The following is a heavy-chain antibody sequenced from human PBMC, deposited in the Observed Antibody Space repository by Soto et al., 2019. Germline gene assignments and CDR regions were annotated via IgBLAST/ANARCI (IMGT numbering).Heavy chain of an antibody. CDR3: ARDRECSGGTCYNYFDY. V-gene: IGHV4-31*03. Sequence: QVQLQESGPGLVKPSQTLSLTCTVSGGSISSGGYYWSWIRQHPGKGLEWIGYIYYSGSTYYNPSLKSRVTISVDTSKNQFSLKLSSVTAADTAAYYCARDRECSGGTCYNYFDYWGQGTLVTVSS. D-gene: IGHD2-15*01. J-gene: IGHJ4*02. CDR1: GGSISSGGYY. CDR2: IYYSGST.